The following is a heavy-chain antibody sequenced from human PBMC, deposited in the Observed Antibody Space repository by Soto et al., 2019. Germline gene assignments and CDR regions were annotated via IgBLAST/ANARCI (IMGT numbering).Heavy chain of an antibody. V-gene: IGHV1-3*01. Sequence: GASVKVSCKASGYTFTSYAMHWVRQAPGQRLEWMGWINAGNGNTKYSQKFQGRVTITRDTSASTAYMELSSLRSEDTAVYYCARTVVVVAATDRPFDYWGQGTLVTVSS. J-gene: IGHJ4*02. CDR2: INAGNGNT. CDR1: GYTFTSYA. D-gene: IGHD2-15*01. CDR3: ARTVVVVAATDRPFDY.